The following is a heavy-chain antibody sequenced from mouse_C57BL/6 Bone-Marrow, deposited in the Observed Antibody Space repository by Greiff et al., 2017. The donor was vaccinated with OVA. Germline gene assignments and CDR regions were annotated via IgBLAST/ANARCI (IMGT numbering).Heavy chain of an antibody. CDR2: ISDGGSYT. CDR1: GFTFSSYA. V-gene: IGHV5-4*03. Sequence: DVKLVESGGGLVKPGGSLKLSCAASGFTFSSYAMSWVRQTPEKRLEWVATISDGGSYTYYPDNVKGRFTLSRDNAKNNLYLQMSHLKSEDTAMYYCARVPTGYIDYWGQGTTLTVSS. J-gene: IGHJ2*01. CDR3: ARVPTGYIDY. D-gene: IGHD4-1*02.